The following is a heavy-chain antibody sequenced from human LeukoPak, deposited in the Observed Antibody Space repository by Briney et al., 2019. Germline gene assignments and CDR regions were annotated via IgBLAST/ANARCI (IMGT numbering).Heavy chain of an antibody. V-gene: IGHV1-18*01. Sequence: VASVKVSCKASGGTFSSYAISWVRQAPGQGLEWMGWISAYNGNTNYAQKLQGRVTMTTDTSTSTAYMELRSLRSDDTAVYYCARDKGEYYDFWSGYYGLDYWGQGTLVTVSS. J-gene: IGHJ4*02. CDR2: ISAYNGNT. D-gene: IGHD3-3*01. CDR1: GGTFSSYA. CDR3: ARDKGEYYDFWSGYYGLDY.